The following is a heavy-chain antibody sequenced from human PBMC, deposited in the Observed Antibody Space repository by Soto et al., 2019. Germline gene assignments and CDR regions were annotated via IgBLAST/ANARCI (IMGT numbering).Heavy chain of an antibody. Sequence: ASVKVSCKASGYTFTSYSMHWVRQAPGQRLEWMGWLNAGSGNTKYSQKFQGRVTITRDTSATTAYMELSSLRYEDTAVYYCARESTRTTAPDYWGQGTLVTVSS. CDR1: GYTFTSYS. CDR3: ARESTRTTAPDY. D-gene: IGHD4-17*01. V-gene: IGHV1-3*01. CDR2: LNAGSGNT. J-gene: IGHJ4*02.